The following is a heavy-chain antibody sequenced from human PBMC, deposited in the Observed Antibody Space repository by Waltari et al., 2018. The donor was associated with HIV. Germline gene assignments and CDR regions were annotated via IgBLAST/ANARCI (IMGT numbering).Heavy chain of an antibody. CDR3: ARAGVVPALFDL. D-gene: IGHD3-3*01. CDR2: ASHSGGT. V-gene: IGHV4-38-2*01. J-gene: IGHJ2*01. CDR1: GYSMNNDNY. Sequence: QVQLQASGPGLVKTSEPLSLSCVVSGYSMNNDNYWGWIRQPPGKGLEWIGSASHSGGTFHNASLKSRVTISVDRSKNQCSLKVKSVTAADTAVYYCARAGVVPALFDLWGRGTLVTVSS.